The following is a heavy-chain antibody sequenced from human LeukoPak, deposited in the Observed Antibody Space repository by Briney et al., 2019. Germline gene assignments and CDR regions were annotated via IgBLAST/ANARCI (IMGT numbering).Heavy chain of an antibody. CDR2: IVVGSGNT. D-gene: IGHD2-21*02. CDR3: AGYCGGDCLYDY. J-gene: IGHJ4*02. Sequence: SVKVSCKASGFTFTNSAMQWVRQARGQRLEWIGWIVVGSGNTNYAQKFQERVTITRDMSTSTAYMELSSLRSEDTAVYYCAGYCGGDCLYDYWGQGTLVTVSS. V-gene: IGHV1-58*02. CDR1: GFTFTNSA.